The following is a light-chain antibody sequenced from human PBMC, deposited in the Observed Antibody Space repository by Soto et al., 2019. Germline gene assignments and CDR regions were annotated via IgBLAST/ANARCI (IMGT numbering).Light chain of an antibody. CDR2: EVS. V-gene: IGLV2-14*01. CDR1: SSDVGGYNY. J-gene: IGLJ1*01. CDR3: SSYTSSNTLV. Sequence: QSALTQPASASGSPGQSITISCTGTSSDVGGYNYVSWYQQHPGKAPQLMIYEVSNRPSGVSNRFSGSKSGNTASLTISGLQAEDEADYYCSSYTSSNTLVFGTGTKVTVL.